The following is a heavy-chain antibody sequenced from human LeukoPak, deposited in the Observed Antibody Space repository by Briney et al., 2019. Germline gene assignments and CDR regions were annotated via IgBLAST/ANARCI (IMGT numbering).Heavy chain of an antibody. CDR2: ISSDLITT. CDR1: GFTFSGYS. CDR3: TRRVTTAYDY. D-gene: IGHD1-1*01. V-gene: IGHV3-48*02. J-gene: IGHJ4*02. Sequence: PPGGSLRLSCAASGFTFSGYSMNWLRQAPEKGLEWASYISSDLITTHYAESVKGRFTNSRDNAKNSAYLQMNSLRDEDTAVYYCTRRVTTAYDYWGQGTLVTVSS.